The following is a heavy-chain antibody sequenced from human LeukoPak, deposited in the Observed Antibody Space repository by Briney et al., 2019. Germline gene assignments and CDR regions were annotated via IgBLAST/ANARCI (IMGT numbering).Heavy chain of an antibody. CDR2: IYYSGST. D-gene: IGHD6-13*01. CDR3: ARRGIAAAGNFDD. Sequence: SETLSLTCTVSGGSISSHYWSWIRQPPGKGLEWIGFIYYSGSTNYNPSLKSRVTISVDTSKNQFSLKLSSVTAADTAVYYCARRGIAAAGNFDDGGQGTLVTVSS. CDR1: GGSISSHY. J-gene: IGHJ4*02. V-gene: IGHV4-59*11.